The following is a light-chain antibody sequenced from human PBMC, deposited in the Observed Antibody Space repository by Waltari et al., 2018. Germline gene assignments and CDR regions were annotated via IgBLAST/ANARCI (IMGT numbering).Light chain of an antibody. Sequence: QSVLTQPPSASGNPGQTVTISCSGGNSNIGSNSVDWYQQFPGTAPQPLIYGRTRRPSGVPNRFSGSKSGTSAPLAISGLRSEDEADYYCATWDESLNGVVIGGGTKLSVL. CDR2: GRT. V-gene: IGLV1-47*01. CDR1: NSNIGSNS. CDR3: ATWDESLNGVV. J-gene: IGLJ3*02.